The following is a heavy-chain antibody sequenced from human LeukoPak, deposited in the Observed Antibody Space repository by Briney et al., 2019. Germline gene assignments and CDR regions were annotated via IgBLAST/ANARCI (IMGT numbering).Heavy chain of an antibody. J-gene: IGHJ6*02. CDR1: GFNVNNAW. D-gene: IGHD6-13*01. CDR2: IRSKIDGGAT. CDR3: ARDSSSSWIYYYYGMDV. Sequence: GGSLRLSCAASGFNVNNAWMSWVRQAPGKGLEWVGRIRSKIDGGATDYAAPVKGRFTISRDNSKNTLYLQMNSLRAEDTAVYYCARDSSSSWIYYYYGMDVWGQGTTVTVSS. V-gene: IGHV3-15*07.